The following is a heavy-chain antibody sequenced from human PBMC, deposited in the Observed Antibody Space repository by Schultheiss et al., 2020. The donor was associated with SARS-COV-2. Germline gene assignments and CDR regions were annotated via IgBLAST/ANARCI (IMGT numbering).Heavy chain of an antibody. CDR1: GFTFSSYA. Sequence: GGSLRLSCAASGFTFSSYAMSWVRQAPGKGLEWVSAISGSGGSTYYADSVKGRFTISRDNSKNTLYLQMNSLRAEDTAVYYCAKEGGENYYGSGSYYSPFDYWGQGTLVTVSS. CDR2: ISGSGGST. CDR3: AKEGGENYYGSGSYYSPFDY. J-gene: IGHJ4*02. D-gene: IGHD3-10*01. V-gene: IGHV3-23*01.